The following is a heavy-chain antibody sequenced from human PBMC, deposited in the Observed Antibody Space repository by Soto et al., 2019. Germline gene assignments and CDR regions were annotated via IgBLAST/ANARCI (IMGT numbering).Heavy chain of an antibody. D-gene: IGHD3-22*01. Sequence: PSETLSLTCTVSGGSISSYYWSWIRQPPGKGLEWIGYIYYSGNTEYNPSLKSRVTISVDTSKNQFSLKLSSVTAADTAVYYCARDWHYYDSSGYPRVYGMDVWGQGTTVTVSS. CDR3: ARDWHYYDSSGYPRVYGMDV. CDR1: GGSISSYY. CDR2: IYYSGNT. V-gene: IGHV4-59*01. J-gene: IGHJ6*02.